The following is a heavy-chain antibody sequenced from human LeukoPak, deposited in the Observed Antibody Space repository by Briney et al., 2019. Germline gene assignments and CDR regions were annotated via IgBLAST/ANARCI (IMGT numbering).Heavy chain of an antibody. CDR3: ARKATIIDY. D-gene: IGHD5-12*01. J-gene: IGHJ4*02. CDR1: GFTFRDYW. Sequence: PGGSLRLSCAASGFTFRDYWMSWVRQAPGNGLEWVAKINFDGSEKYYVDSVKGRFTISRDNAKNSLYLQMNSLRAEDTAVYYCARKATIIDYWGQGTLVTVSS. CDR2: INFDGSEK. V-gene: IGHV3-7*04.